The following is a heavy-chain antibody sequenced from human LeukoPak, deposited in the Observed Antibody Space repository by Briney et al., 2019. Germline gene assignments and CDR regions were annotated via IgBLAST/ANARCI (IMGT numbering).Heavy chain of an antibody. CDR2: IYYSGST. V-gene: IGHV4-39*02. D-gene: IGHD2-21*02. CDR3: AKDSRSVVVTVDPYYFDY. CDR1: GGSISSSSYY. J-gene: IGHJ4*02. Sequence: SETLSLTCTVSGGSISSSSYYWGWIRQPPGKGLEWIGSIYYSGSTYYNPSLKSRVTISVDTSKNQFSLKLSSVTAADTAVYYCAKDSRSVVVTVDPYYFDYWGQGTLVTVSS.